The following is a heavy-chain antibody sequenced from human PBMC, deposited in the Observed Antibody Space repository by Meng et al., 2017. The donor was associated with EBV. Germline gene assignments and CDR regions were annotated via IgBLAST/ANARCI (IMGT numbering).Heavy chain of an antibody. D-gene: IGHD5-24*01. V-gene: IGHV1-69*10. CDR3: ARERPGAMATTPYFDY. J-gene: IGHJ4*02. Sequence: QAQLVQVGAGVKKTGSSVQVPCKASGGTFSSYAIIWVRQAPAQGLEWMGGIIPILGIANYAQKYQGRVTITADKSTSTAYMELSSLRSEDTAVYYCARERPGAMATTPYFDYWGQGTLVTVSS. CDR1: GGTFSSYA. CDR2: IIPILGIA.